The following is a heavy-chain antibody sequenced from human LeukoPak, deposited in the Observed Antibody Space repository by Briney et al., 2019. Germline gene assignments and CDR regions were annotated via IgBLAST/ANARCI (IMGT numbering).Heavy chain of an antibody. CDR3: ASQVVTGGDASDI. D-gene: IGHD2-21*02. Sequence: SETLSLTCTVSGGSISSYYWSWIRQPRGKGLGWIGYIYYSGSTNYNPSLKSRVTISVDKSKNQFSLKLSSLTAADTAMYYCASQVVTGGDASDIWGQGTMVTVSS. V-gene: IGHV4-59*01. CDR2: IYYSGST. CDR1: GGSISSYY. J-gene: IGHJ3*02.